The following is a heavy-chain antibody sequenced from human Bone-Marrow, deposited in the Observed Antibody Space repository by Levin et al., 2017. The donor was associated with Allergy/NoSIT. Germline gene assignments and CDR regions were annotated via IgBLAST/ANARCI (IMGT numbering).Heavy chain of an antibody. CDR1: TFTFTNYW. J-gene: IGHJ3*01. Sequence: GGSLRLSCVASTFTFTNYWMTWVRQAPGKGLEWLANINQDGSKTFYVDSLRGRFTISRDNVKNSVYLQMNNLRAEDTAVYFCARSGFVAAFDLWGQGTMLTVSS. CDR2: INQDGSKT. CDR3: ARSGFVAAFDL. V-gene: IGHV3-7*04. D-gene: IGHD1-1*01.